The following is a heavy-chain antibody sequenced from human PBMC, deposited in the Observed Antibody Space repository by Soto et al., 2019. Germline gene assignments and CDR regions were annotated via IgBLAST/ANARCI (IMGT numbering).Heavy chain of an antibody. CDR2: IWYDGSNK. Sequence: QVQLVESGGGVVQPGRSLRPSCAASGFTFSSYGMHWVRQAPGKGLEWVAVIWYDGSNKYYADSVKGRFTISRDNSKNTLYLQMNSLRAEDTAVYYCAREWGDAVTTFQDAFDIWGQGTMVTVSS. J-gene: IGHJ3*02. V-gene: IGHV3-33*01. CDR1: GFTFSSYG. D-gene: IGHD4-17*01. CDR3: AREWGDAVTTFQDAFDI.